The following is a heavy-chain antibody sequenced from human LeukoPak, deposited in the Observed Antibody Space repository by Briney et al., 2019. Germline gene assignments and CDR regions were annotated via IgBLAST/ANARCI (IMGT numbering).Heavy chain of an antibody. CDR2: ISGSGDST. V-gene: IGHV3-23*01. J-gene: IGHJ4*02. D-gene: IGHD6-13*01. CDR1: GFTFSSYA. Sequence: GGSLRLSCAASGFTFSSYAMSWVRQAPGKGLEWVSAISGSGDSTYYGDSVKGRFTISRDNSKNTLYLQMNSLRAEDTAVYYCAKTRPLDSSSWSHGDYWGQGALVTVSA. CDR3: AKTRPLDSSSWSHGDY.